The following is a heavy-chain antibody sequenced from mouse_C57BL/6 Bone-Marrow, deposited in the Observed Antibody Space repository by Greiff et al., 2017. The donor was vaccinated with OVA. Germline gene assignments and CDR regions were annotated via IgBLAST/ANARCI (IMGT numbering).Heavy chain of an antibody. CDR2: IYPRSGNT. V-gene: IGHV1-81*01. CDR3: ARKGALTAQATAY. J-gene: IGHJ3*01. CDR1: GYTFTSYG. Sequence: VQGVESGAELARLGASVKLSCKASGYTFTSYGISWVKQRTGQGLEWIGEIYPRSGNTYYNEKFKGKATLTADKSSSTAYMELRSLTSEDSAVYFCARKGALTAQATAYWGQGTLVTVSA. D-gene: IGHD3-2*02.